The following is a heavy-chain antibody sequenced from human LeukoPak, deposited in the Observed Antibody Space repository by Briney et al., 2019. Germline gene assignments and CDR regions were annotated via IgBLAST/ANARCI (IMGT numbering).Heavy chain of an antibody. D-gene: IGHD2-2*03. CDR2: IRYDGSNK. Sequence: GGSLRLSCAASGFTFSSYGMHWVRQAPGKGLEWVAFIRYDGSNKYYAGSVKGRFTISRDNSKNTLYLQMNSLRAEDTAVYYCAKDRAPGYCSSTSCLYYFDYWGQGTLVTVSS. J-gene: IGHJ4*02. CDR3: AKDRAPGYCSSTSCLYYFDY. V-gene: IGHV3-30*02. CDR1: GFTFSSYG.